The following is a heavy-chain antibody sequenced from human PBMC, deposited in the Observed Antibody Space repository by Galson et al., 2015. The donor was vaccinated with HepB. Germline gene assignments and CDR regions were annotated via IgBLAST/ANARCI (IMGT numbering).Heavy chain of an antibody. CDR2: ISKSGTSK. J-gene: IGHJ4*02. D-gene: IGHD6-19*01. V-gene: IGHV3-21*06. CDR1: GFSFSEYR. Sequence: SLRLSCAASGFSFSEYRMAWVRQAPGRELEWVSSISKSGTSKDYADSPKGRFTISRDNAKNTLYLQMNSLGAEDTAVYYCAREDGSGWYHYWGQGTLVTVSS. CDR3: AREDGSGWYHY.